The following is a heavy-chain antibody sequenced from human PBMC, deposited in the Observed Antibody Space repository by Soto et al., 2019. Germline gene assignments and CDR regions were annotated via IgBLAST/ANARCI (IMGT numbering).Heavy chain of an antibody. Sequence: QVQLVECGGGVVQPGRSLRLSCAASGFTFSSYAMHWVRQAPGKGLEWVAVISYDGSNKYYADSVKGRFTISRDNSKNTLYLQMNSLRAEDTAVYYCARKALWFGEGWFDPWGHASLVTVSS. D-gene: IGHD3-10*01. CDR1: GFTFSSYA. CDR3: ARKALWFGEGWFDP. V-gene: IGHV3-30-3*01. J-gene: IGHJ5*02. CDR2: ISYDGSNK.